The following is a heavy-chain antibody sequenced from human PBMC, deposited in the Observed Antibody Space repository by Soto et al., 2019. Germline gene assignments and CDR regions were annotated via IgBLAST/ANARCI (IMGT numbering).Heavy chain of an antibody. V-gene: IGHV3-23*01. CDR2: ISGSGGST. CDR1: GFTFSSYA. J-gene: IGHJ6*02. CDR3: ATNAGYCSSTSCYGPDYYGMDV. Sequence: GGSLRLSCAASGFTFSSYAMSWVRQAPGKGLEWVSAISGSGGSTYYADSVKGRFTISRDNSKNTLYLQMNSLRAEDTAVYYCATNAGYCSSTSCYGPDYYGMDVWGQGTTVTVSS. D-gene: IGHD2-2*01.